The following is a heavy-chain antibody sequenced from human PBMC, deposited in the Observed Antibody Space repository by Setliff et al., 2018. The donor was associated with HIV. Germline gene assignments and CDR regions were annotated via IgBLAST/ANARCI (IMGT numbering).Heavy chain of an antibody. CDR1: GFTVSDTH. CDR3: ARASPHRYFFDY. J-gene: IGHJ4*02. Sequence: PGGSLRLSCAASGFTVSDTHMTWVRQAPGKGLEWVSYITSSGSTRYYADSVKGRFAISRDNAKNSLYLEMNSLRAEETAVYYCARASPHRYFFDYWGQGSLVTVSS. D-gene: IGHD1-20*01. V-gene: IGHV3-11*04. CDR2: ITSSGSTR.